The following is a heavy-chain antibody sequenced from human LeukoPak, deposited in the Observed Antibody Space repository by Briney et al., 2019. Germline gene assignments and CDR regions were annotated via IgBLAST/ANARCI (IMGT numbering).Heavy chain of an antibody. J-gene: IGHJ4*02. CDR1: GGSISSYY. D-gene: IGHD5-18*01. CDR2: IYYSGSA. Sequence: SETLSLTCTVSGGSISSYYWSWIRQPPGKGLEWIGNIYYSGSADYNPSLQSRVTISVDTSRNHFSLQVSSVTAADTAVYYCARRRRTAMVLFHWGQGTLVTVSS. V-gene: IGHV4-59*12. CDR3: ARRRRTAMVLFH.